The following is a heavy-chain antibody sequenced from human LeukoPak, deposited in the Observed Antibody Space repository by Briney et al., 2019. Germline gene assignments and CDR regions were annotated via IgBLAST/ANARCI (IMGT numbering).Heavy chain of an antibody. CDR3: ARVWQDYSGVDY. D-gene: IGHD2-21*01. J-gene: IGHJ4*02. V-gene: IGHV3-48*02. Sequence: GGSLRLSCAASGFTFSSYAITWVRQAPGKGLEWISYISTTGTTIHYADSVKGRFAISRDNAKSSLYLQMNSLRDEDTAVYYCARVWQDYSGVDYWGQGTLVTVSS. CDR2: ISTTGTTI. CDR1: GFTFSSYA.